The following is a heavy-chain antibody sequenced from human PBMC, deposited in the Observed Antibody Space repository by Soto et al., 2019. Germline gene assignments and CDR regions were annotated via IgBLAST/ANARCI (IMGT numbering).Heavy chain of an antibody. V-gene: IGHV3-74*01. CDR3: VRTSLVVAAATREDY. CDR1: GFTFSSYW. D-gene: IGHD2-15*01. Sequence: VQLVESGGGLVQPGGSLRLSCAASGFTFSSYWMHWVRQAPGKGLVWVSRINSDGSSTSYADSVKGRCTISRDNAKTTLYLQMNSLRAEDTAVYYCVRTSLVVAAATREDYWGQGTLVTVSS. J-gene: IGHJ4*02. CDR2: INSDGSST.